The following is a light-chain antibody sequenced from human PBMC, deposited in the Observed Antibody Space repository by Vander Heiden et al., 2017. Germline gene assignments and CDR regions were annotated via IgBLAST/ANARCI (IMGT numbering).Light chain of an antibody. J-gene: IGLJ2*01. V-gene: IGLV3-21*02. CDR1: NIGSKS. Sequence: SYGLTQPTYASVAPGQTARITCEGNNIGSKSVHCYHHKPGQAPVLVVYDDTDRPSGIPERFSGSNSGNTATLTISRVEVGDEADYFCQVWDSSTDQVIFGGGTKLTVL. CDR3: QVWDSSTDQVI. CDR2: DDT.